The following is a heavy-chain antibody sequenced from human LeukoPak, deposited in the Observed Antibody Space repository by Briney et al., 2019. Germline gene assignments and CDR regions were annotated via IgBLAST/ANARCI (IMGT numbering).Heavy chain of an antibody. J-gene: IGHJ4*02. D-gene: IGHD6-19*01. CDR1: GFTFSSYA. Sequence: GGSLRLSCAAPGFTFSSYAMSWVRQAPGKGLKWVSAISGSGGSTYYADSVKGRFTISRDNSKNTLYLQMNSLRAEDTAVYYCAKDEVGVAGPFDYWGQGTLVTVSS. V-gene: IGHV3-23*01. CDR3: AKDEVGVAGPFDY. CDR2: ISGSGGST.